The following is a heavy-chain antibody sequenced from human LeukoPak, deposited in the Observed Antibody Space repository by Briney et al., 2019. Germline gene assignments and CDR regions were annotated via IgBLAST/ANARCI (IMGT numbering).Heavy chain of an antibody. CDR2: ITWDGGSA. CDR1: GFTISSYA. CDR3: ARDSGGYSGRTDYFDY. D-gene: IGHD5-12*01. J-gene: IGHJ4*02. Sequence: GGSLRLSCAASGFTISSYAMNWVRQAPGKGLEWVSHITWDGGSAFYLDSVKGRFTPSRDNRKNSLYLQMNSLRGEDTALYYCARDSGGYSGRTDYFDYWGQGTLVTVSS. V-gene: IGHV3-43D*03.